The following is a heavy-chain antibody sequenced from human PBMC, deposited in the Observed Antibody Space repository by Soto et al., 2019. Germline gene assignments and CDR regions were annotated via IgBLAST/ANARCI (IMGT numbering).Heavy chain of an antibody. D-gene: IGHD2-21*02. CDR1: GFSLSTGGMG. J-gene: IGHJ6*02. V-gene: IGHV2-5*02. CDR2: IYWDGHR. Sequence: QITLKESGPPLVKPTQTLTLTCTFSGFSLSTGGMGVGWIRQPPGKALEWLALIYWDGHRPHRPSLMSRLTSAKDTSTYQVVLTMTNMYPVDKATYYSVHSRWCSDCLQSYSSHYYFGMDIWGQGTTVTVSS. CDR3: VHSRWCSDCLQSYSSHYYFGMDI.